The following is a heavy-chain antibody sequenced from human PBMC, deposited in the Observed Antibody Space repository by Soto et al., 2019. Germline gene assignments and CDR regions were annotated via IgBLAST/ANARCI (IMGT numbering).Heavy chain of an antibody. D-gene: IGHD1-7*01. Sequence: GESLKISCAASGFTFDDYTMHWVRQAPGKGLEWVSLISWDGGSTYYADSVKGRFTISRDNSKNSLYLQMNSLRTEDTALYYCAKDYNWNYDNYYYGMDVWGQGTTVTVSS. CDR2: ISWDGGST. CDR3: AKDYNWNYDNYYYGMDV. CDR1: GFTFDDYT. V-gene: IGHV3-43*01. J-gene: IGHJ6*02.